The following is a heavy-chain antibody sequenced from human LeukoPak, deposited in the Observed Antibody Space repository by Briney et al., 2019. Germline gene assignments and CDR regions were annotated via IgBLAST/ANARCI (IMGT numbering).Heavy chain of an antibody. J-gene: IGHJ5*02. CDR2: INTNTGNP. CDR1: GYTFTSYA. D-gene: IGHD3-10*01. V-gene: IGHV7-4-1*02. CDR3: ARVRELWFGELFSTVVNWFDP. Sequence: GASVKVSCKASGYTFTSYAMNWVRQAPGQGLEWMGWINTNTGNPTYAQGFTGRFVFSLDTSVSTAYLQISSLKAEDTAVYYCARVRELWFGELFSTVVNWFDPWGQGTLVTVSS.